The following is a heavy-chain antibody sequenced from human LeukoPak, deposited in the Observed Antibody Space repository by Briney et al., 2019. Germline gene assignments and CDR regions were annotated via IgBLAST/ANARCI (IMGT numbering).Heavy chain of an antibody. J-gene: IGHJ4*02. CDR1: GFTFSSYG. D-gene: IGHD2-2*01. CDR3: AKGDIVVVPAAIGY. CDR2: ISGSGGST. V-gene: IGHV3-23*01. Sequence: GGSLRLSCAASGFTFSSYGMSWVRQAPGKGLEWVSAISGSGGSTYYADSVKGRFTISRDNSKNTLYLQMNSLRAEDTAVYYCAKGDIVVVPAAIGYWGQGTLVTVSS.